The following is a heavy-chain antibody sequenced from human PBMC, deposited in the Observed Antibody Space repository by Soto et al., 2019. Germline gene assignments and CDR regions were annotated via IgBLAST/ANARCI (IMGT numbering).Heavy chain of an antibody. CDR2: IFWNDAK. CDR3: AYRRGGSSSGGNFAY. CDR1: GFSFSTTGAG. V-gene: IGHV2-5*01. Sequence: QIALKESGPTLVKPSQTLTLTCTFSGFSFSTTGAGVGWIRQPPGKALEWLALIFWNDAKRYSPSLRSRLTIIKDTSKNQVVLTMTNVDPVDTATYYCAYRRGGSSSGGNFAYWGQGTPVTVYS. D-gene: IGHD2-15*01. J-gene: IGHJ4*02.